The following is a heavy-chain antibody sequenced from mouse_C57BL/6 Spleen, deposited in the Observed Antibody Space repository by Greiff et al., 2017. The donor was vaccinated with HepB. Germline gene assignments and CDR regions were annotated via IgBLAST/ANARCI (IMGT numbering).Heavy chain of an antibody. CDR2: IDPEDGDT. J-gene: IGHJ3*01. Sequence: SGAELVRPGASVKLSCTASGFNIKDYYMHWVKQRPEQGLEWIGRIDPEDGDTEYAPKFQGKATMTADTSSNTAYLQLSSLTSEDTAVYYCTSYYYGTFWFAYWGQGTLVTVSA. D-gene: IGHD1-1*01. V-gene: IGHV14-1*01. CDR1: GFNIKDYY. CDR3: TSYYYGTFWFAY.